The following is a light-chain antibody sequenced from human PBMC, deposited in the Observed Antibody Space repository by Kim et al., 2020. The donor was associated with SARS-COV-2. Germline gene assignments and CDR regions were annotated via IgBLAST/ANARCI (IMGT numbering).Light chain of an antibody. CDR3: QVWDSSSDHPGVV. CDR1: NIGSKS. J-gene: IGLJ2*01. Sequence: GKTARITCGENNIGSKSVHWYQQKPGQAPVLVIYYDSDRPSGIPERFSGSNSGNTATLTISRVEAGDEADYYCQVWDSSSDHPGVVFGGGTQLTVL. V-gene: IGLV3-21*04. CDR2: YDS.